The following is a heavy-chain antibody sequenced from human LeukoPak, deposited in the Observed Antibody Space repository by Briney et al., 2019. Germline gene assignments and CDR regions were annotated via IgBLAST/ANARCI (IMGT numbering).Heavy chain of an antibody. D-gene: IGHD3-10*01. Sequence: ASVKVSCKASGYTFTAYYMHWVRQAPGQGLEWMGWINPNSGDTNYAQKFQGRVAMTSDTSINTAYMDLSRLRSDDKAMYYCATAYGSGSYDPPFDYWGQGTLVTVSS. CDR3: ATAYGSGSYDPPFDY. CDR1: GYTFTAYY. J-gene: IGHJ4*02. V-gene: IGHV1-2*02. CDR2: INPNSGDT.